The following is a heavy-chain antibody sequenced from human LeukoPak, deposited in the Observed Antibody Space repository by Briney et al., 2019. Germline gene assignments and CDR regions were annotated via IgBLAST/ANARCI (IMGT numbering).Heavy chain of an antibody. CDR1: GGSISSSSYY. J-gene: IGHJ4*02. D-gene: IGHD3-16*01. V-gene: IGHV4-39*01. CDR2: IYYSGTT. Sequence: SETLSLTCTVSGGSISSSSYYWGWIRQPPGKGLEWIGSIYYSGTTYYNSSLKSRVTISVDTPKNQCSLKLTSVTAADTAVYYCASGQIRLDFDYWGQGTLVTVSS. CDR3: ASGQIRLDFDY.